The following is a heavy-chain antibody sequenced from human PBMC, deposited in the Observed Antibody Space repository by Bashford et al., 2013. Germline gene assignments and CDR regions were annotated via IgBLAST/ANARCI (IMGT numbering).Heavy chain of an antibody. CDR2: MNPNSGNT. V-gene: IGHV1-8*01. CDR3: ANLRGGYPQYYFDY. CDR1: GYTFTSYD. D-gene: IGHD3-16*02. Sequence: ASVKVSCKASGYTFTSYDINWVRQATGQGLEWMGWMNPNSGNTGYAQKFQGRVTMTRNTSISTAYMELSSLRSEDTAVYYCANLRGGYPQYYFDYWGQGTLVTVSS. J-gene: IGHJ4*02.